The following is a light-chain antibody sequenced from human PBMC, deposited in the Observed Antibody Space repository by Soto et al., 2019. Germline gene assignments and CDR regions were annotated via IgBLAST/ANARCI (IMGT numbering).Light chain of an antibody. CDR1: RSNIGTKT. Sequence: QSVLTQPPSASGTPGQRVTISCSGSRSNIGTKTVNWYQHLPGTAPKLLIYGSNLRPSGVPDRFSGSKSGTSASLAISGLQSEDEADYSCAAWDDSLNGYLFGTGTKVTVL. CDR2: GSN. J-gene: IGLJ1*01. V-gene: IGLV1-44*01. CDR3: AAWDDSLNGYL.